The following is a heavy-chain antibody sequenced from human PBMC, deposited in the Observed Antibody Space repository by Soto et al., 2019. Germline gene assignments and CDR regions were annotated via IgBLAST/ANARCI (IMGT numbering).Heavy chain of an antibody. J-gene: IGHJ5*02. Sequence: QVQLVQSGAEVKKPGASVKVSCKASGYTFTSYGISWVRQAPGQGLEWMGWISAYNGNTNYAQKLQGRVTMTTDTSTSTAYMELRSLRSDDTAVYYCARVARSGYYYVLGYWFDPWGQGTLVTVSS. CDR3: ARVARSGYYYVLGYWFDP. V-gene: IGHV1-18*01. CDR2: ISAYNGNT. CDR1: GYTFTSYG. D-gene: IGHD3-22*01.